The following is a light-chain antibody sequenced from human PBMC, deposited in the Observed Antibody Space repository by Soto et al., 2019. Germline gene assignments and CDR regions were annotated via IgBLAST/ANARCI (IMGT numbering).Light chain of an antibody. V-gene: IGKV1-5*03. Sequence: DIQMTQSPSTLSASVGDRVTITCRASQSISSWLAWYQQKPGKAPKLLIYKASSLESGFPSRFSGSGSGTEFILTISSLQPDDSATYFCQQYNTFSGTFGQGTKVEIK. CDR1: QSISSW. CDR2: KAS. CDR3: QQYNTFSGT. J-gene: IGKJ1*01.